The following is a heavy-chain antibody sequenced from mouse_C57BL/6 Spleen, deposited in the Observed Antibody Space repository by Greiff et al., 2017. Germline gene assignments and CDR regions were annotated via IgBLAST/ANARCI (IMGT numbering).Heavy chain of an antibody. Sequence: EVKLEESGGGLVKPGGSLKLSCAASGFTFSDYGMHWVRQAPEKGLEWVAYISSGSSTIYYADKVKGRFTISRDNAENTLFLQMTSLRSEDTAMYYCARDYAMGYWGQGTSVTVST. CDR1: GFTFSDYG. CDR2: ISSGSSTI. J-gene: IGHJ4*01. CDR3: ARDYAMGY. V-gene: IGHV5-17*01.